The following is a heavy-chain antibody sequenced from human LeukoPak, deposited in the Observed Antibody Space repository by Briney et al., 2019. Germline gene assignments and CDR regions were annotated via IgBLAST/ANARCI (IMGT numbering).Heavy chain of an antibody. CDR1: GFTFSSYA. D-gene: IGHD4-17*01. V-gene: IGHV3-23*01. J-gene: IGHJ5*02. CDR2: ISGSGGST. CDR3: AKALSGDYEHWFDP. Sequence: PGGSLRLSCAASGFTFSSYAMSWVRQAPGKGLEWVSAISGSGGSTYYAGSVKGRFTISRDNSKNTLYLQMNSLRAEDTAVYYCAKALSGDYEHWFDPWGQGTLVTVSS.